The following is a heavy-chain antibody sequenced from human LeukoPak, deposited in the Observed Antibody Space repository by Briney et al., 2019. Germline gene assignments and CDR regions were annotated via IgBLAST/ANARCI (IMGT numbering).Heavy chain of an antibody. J-gene: IGHJ3*02. CDR3: ARESGAAPAFDI. V-gene: IGHV1-2*02. CDR2: INPETFKV. D-gene: IGHD1-26*01. CDR1: GYTFTDSY. Sequence: ASVKVSCKASGYTFTDSYIHWVRQAPGQGLEWLGWINPETFKVEYAERFQGRVTMTRDTSISTAYMVLSSLRSEDTAVYFCARESGAAPAFDIWGQGTLVTVSS.